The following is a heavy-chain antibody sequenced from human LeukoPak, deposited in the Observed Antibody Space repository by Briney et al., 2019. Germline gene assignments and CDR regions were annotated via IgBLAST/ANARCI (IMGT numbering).Heavy chain of an antibody. V-gene: IGHV4-39*01. CDR2: IYYSGST. J-gene: IGHJ4*02. CDR1: GASISSSSFC. Sequence: SETLSLTCTVSGASISSSSFCWGWIRQPPGKGLEWIGTIYYSGSTYYNPSLKSRDTISVDTSKNQFSLKLSSVTAADTAVYYCARGGSSSGFDYWGQGTLITVSS. D-gene: IGHD6-25*01. CDR3: ARGGSSSGFDY.